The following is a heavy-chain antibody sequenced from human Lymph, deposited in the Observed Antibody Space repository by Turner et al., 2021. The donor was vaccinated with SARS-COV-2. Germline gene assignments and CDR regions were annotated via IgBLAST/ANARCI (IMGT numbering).Heavy chain of an antibody. CDR3: ARGGRPPWQWLGLGNFDY. D-gene: IGHD6-19*01. Sequence: EVQLVESGGGLGKPGGPLRRPCAASGFTFRSHSMNWVRQAPGKGLGWVSFISCSSSYIYYADSVKGRFTISRDNAKNSLYLQMNSLRAEDTAVYYCARGGRPPWQWLGLGNFDYWGQGTLVTVSS. V-gene: IGHV3-21*02. J-gene: IGHJ4*02. CDR1: GFTFRSHS. CDR2: ISCSSSYI.